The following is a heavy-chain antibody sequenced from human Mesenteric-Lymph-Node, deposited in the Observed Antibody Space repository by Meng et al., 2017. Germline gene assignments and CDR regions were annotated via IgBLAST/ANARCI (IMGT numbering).Heavy chain of an antibody. CDR2: INHHNGDT. Sequence: GLGVKHACASVTVSCNASGYIVFNYFIHWGLPDPEPGLEHMGRINHHNGDTMYDQKLQGRVTVTSDTSISTDYVELSGLISDDTAVYYCTRSRSSNYYPRDYWGQGTLVTVSS. CDR1: GYIVFNYF. J-gene: IGHJ4*02. CDR3: TRSRSSNYYPRDY. V-gene: IGHV1-2*06. D-gene: IGHD4-11*01.